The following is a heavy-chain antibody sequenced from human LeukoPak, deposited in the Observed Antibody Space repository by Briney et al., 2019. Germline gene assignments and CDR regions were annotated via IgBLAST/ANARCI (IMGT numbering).Heavy chain of an antibody. D-gene: IGHD2-8*01. CDR1: GYTFTSYA. CDR2: INAGNGNT. V-gene: IGHV1-3*03. J-gene: IGHJ4*02. Sequence: ASVKVSCKASGYTFTSYAMHWVRQAPGQRLEWMGWINAGNGNTKYSQEFQGRVTITRDTSASTAYMELSSLRAEDTAVYYCARDYGPLGYCTNGVCYAPLDPRGADYWGQGTLVTVSS. CDR3: ARDYGPLGYCTNGVCYAPLDPRGADY.